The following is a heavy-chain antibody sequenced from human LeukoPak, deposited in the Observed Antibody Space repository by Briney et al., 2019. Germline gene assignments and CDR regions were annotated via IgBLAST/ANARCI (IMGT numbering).Heavy chain of an antibody. D-gene: IGHD1-26*01. CDR3: ARAGGSYFRYYYYYMDV. CDR1: GGTFSSYA. V-gene: IGHV1-8*03. CDR2: MNPNSGNT. J-gene: IGHJ6*03. Sequence: ASVKVSCKASGGTFSSYAISWVRQAAGQGLEWMGWMNPNSGNTGYAQKFQGRVTITRNTSISTAYMELSSLRSEDTAVYYCARAGGSYFRYYYYYMDVWGKGTTVTVSS.